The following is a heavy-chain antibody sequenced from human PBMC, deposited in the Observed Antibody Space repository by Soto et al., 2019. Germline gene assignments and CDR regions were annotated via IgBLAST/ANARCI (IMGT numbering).Heavy chain of an antibody. CDR2: IYSGGST. Sequence: GGSLRLSCAASGFDVSSKYMSWVRQAPGKGLEWVSVIYSGGSTYYADSVKGRFTISRDNSKNTLYLQMNYLRAEDTAVFYCARERGYGSSAYYSPDAFDIWGRGTVVTVSS. D-gene: IGHD3-22*01. J-gene: IGHJ3*02. CDR1: GFDVSSKY. V-gene: IGHV3-66*01. CDR3: ARERGYGSSAYYSPDAFDI.